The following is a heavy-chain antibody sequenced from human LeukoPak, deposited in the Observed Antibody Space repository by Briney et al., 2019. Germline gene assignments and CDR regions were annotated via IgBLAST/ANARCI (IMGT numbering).Heavy chain of an antibody. D-gene: IGHD3-10*01. CDR2: MTANGGRT. CDR1: GFTFSNNV. CDR3: AKDAVAPGSGGDYFDY. V-gene: IGHV3-23*01. J-gene: IGHJ4*02. Sequence: PGGSLRLSCAASGFTFSNNVMSWVRQAPGKGLEWVSVMTANGGRTYYADSVKGRFTISRDNSKNTLSLQMNSLRADDTAVYYCAKDAVAPGSGGDYFDYWGQGTLVTVSS.